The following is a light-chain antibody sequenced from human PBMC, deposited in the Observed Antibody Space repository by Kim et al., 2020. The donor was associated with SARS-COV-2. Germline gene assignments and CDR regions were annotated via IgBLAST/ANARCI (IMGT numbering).Light chain of an antibody. CDR1: QSITTNH. J-gene: IGKJ1*01. Sequence: SLSPGERATLSCRASQSITTNHLAWYQHKPGQCPRLLIYGASSRATDIPDRFSGSGSGTDFTLTISRLEPEDFAVYYCQQYHTLRTFGQGTKLEI. CDR2: GAS. CDR3: QQYHTLRT. V-gene: IGKV3-20*01.